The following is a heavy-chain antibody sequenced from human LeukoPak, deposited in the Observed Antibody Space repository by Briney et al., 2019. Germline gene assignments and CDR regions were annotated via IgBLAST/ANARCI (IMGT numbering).Heavy chain of an antibody. CDR3: AKDVWRSSWSDY. Sequence: GGSLRLSCAASGFTFSSYGMHWVRQAPGKGLEWVALISYDGSNKYYADSVKGRFTISRDNSKNTLHLQMNSLRAEDTAVYYCAKDVWRSSWSDYWGQGTLVTVSS. D-gene: IGHD6-13*01. CDR1: GFTFSSYG. CDR2: ISYDGSNK. J-gene: IGHJ4*02. V-gene: IGHV3-30*18.